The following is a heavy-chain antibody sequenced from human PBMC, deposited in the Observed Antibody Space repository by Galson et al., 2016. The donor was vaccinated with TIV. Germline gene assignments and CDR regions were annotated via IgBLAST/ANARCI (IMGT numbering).Heavy chain of an antibody. CDR1: GFTFSSYE. V-gene: IGHV3-48*03. Sequence: SLRLSCAASGFTFSSYEMNWVRQAPGKGLEWVSYIIESGRSTYYADSLKGRFSIPRDNAKNSLYLPMSSLEAEDTAGYSCARGRGYRDTTSCYVDYWGQGTLVTVSS. D-gene: IGHD2-2*01. J-gene: IGHJ4*02. CDR3: ARGRGYRDTTSCYVDY. CDR2: IIESGRST.